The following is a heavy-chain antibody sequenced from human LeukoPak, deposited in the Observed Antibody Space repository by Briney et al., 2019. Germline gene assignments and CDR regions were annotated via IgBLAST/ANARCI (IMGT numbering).Heavy chain of an antibody. CDR1: GFTFSDHY. CDR2: IKQDESEK. CDR3: GRAMDV. J-gene: IGHJ6*02. V-gene: IGHV3-7*01. Sequence: GGSLRLSCAASGFTFSDHYMDWVRQAPGKGLEWVANIKQDESEKYYVDSVKGRFTISRDNGKNSVYLQMNSLRAEDTAVYYCGRAMDVWGQGTTVTVS.